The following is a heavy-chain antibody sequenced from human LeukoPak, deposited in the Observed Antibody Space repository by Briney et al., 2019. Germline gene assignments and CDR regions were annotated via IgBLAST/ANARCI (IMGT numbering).Heavy chain of an antibody. CDR3: AKDLLGYDSSGEDWFDP. V-gene: IGHV3-30*18. CDR2: ISYDGSNK. CDR1: GFTFSSYG. Sequence: PGRSLRLSCAAPGFTFSSYGMHWVRQAPGKGLEWVAVISYDGSNKYYADSVKGRFTISRDNSKNTLYLQMNSLRAEDTAVYYCAKDLLGYDSSGEDWFDPWGQGTLVTVSS. J-gene: IGHJ5*02. D-gene: IGHD3-22*01.